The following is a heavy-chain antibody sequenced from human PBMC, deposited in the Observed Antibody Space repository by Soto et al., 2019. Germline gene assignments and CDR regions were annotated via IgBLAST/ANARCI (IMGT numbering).Heavy chain of an antibody. J-gene: IGHJ4*02. Sequence: QVQLVESGGGVVQPGRSLRLSCAASGFSFNNYAMHWVRQAPGKGLEWVTLISDDGSKKYFADSVKGRFTVSRDNSNNPLFLQMNSLKTEDTAVYYWAKSAHPAVVTLYYFDSWGQGTLVTVSS. CDR2: ISDDGSKK. CDR1: GFSFNNYA. V-gene: IGHV3-30*18. CDR3: AKSAHPAVVTLYYFDS. D-gene: IGHD2-21*02.